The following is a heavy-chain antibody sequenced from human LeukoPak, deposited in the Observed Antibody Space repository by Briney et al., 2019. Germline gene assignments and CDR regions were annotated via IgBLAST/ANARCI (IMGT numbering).Heavy chain of an antibody. CDR3: TTGTQDYYDSSGYYYVNY. D-gene: IGHD3-22*01. Sequence: PGGSLRLSCAASGFTFSSYAMHWVRQAPGKGLEWVAVISYDGSNKYYADSVKGRFTISRDNSKNTLYLQMNSLKTEDTAVYYCTTGTQDYYDSSGYYYVNYWGQGTLVTVSS. V-gene: IGHV3-30*04. CDR1: GFTFSSYA. CDR2: ISYDGSNK. J-gene: IGHJ4*02.